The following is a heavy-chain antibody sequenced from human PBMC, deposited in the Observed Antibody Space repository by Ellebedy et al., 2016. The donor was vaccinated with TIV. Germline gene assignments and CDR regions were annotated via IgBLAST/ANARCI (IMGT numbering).Heavy chain of an antibody. Sequence: GESLKISCAASGFTFSSSAMNWVSQAPCQGLEWVSAIIGIFYTTYYADSVKGRFTISRDNSQDTVHLQMNSLRAEDTAVYYCTKRGGGWAAFDIWGPGTMVTVSA. CDR1: GFTFSSSA. D-gene: IGHD6-19*01. CDR3: TKRGGGWAAFDI. CDR2: IIGIFYTT. V-gene: IGHV3-23*01. J-gene: IGHJ3*02.